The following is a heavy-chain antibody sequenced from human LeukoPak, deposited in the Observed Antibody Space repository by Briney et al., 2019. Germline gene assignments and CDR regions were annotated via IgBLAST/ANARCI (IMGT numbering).Heavy chain of an antibody. V-gene: IGHV4-61*02. D-gene: IGHD4-23*01. CDR2: IYTSGST. J-gene: IGHJ2*01. CDR3: ARDPPYGGNSWGYFDL. Sequence: SETLSLTCTVSGGSISSGSYYWSWIRQPAGKGLEWIGRIYTSGSTNYNPSLKSRVTISVDTSKNQFSLKLSSVTAADTAVYYCARDPPYGGNSWGYFDLWGRGTLVTVSS. CDR1: GGSISSGSYY.